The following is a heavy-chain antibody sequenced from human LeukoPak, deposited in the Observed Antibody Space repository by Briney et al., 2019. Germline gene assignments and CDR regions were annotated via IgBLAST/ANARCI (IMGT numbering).Heavy chain of an antibody. CDR1: GFTFSSYA. Sequence: GGSLRLSCAASGFTFSSYAMHWVRQAPVKGLEWVAVISYDGSNKYYADSVKGRFTISRDNSKNTLYLQMNSLRAEDTAVYYCASPNVDTATDYWGQGTLVTVSS. CDR2: ISYDGSNK. V-gene: IGHV3-30-3*01. CDR3: ASPNVDTATDY. J-gene: IGHJ4*02. D-gene: IGHD5-18*01.